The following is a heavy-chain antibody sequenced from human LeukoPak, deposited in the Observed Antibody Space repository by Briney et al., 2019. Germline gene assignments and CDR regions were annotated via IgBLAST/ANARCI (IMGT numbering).Heavy chain of an antibody. CDR2: IFPSDSDT. J-gene: IGHJ4*02. CDR1: GYSFTSFW. CDR3: ARRTGIAAANAPDY. V-gene: IGHV5-51*01. D-gene: IGHD6-13*01. Sequence: GESLQIYCQGSGYSFTSFWIGWVRQMPGKGLEWMGIIFPSDSDTRYSPSFQGQVTISADKSISTAYLQWSSLKASDTAMYYCARRTGIAAANAPDYWGEGTLVTVSS.